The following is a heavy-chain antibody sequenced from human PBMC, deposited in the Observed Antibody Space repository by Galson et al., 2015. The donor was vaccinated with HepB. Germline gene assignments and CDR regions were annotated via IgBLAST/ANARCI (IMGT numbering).Heavy chain of an antibody. V-gene: IGHV3-30*04. D-gene: IGHD1-26*01. CDR1: GFTFSSYA. CDR2: ISYDGSNK. Sequence: SLRLSCAASGFTFSSYAMHWVRQAPGKGLEWVAVISYDGSNKYYADSVKGRFTISRDNSKNTLYLQMNSLRAEDTAVYYCARDPRHGGAAFDIWGQGTMVTVSS. CDR3: ARDPRHGGAAFDI. J-gene: IGHJ3*02.